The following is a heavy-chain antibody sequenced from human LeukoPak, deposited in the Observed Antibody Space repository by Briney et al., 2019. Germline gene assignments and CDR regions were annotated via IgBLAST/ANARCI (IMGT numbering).Heavy chain of an antibody. CDR3: ARDKTEQWLVLEAFDI. Sequence: GGSLRLSCAASGFTFSSYEMNWVRQAPGKGLEWVSYISSSGSTIYYADSVKGRFTISRDNAKNSLYLQMNSLRAEDTAVYYCARDKTEQWLVLEAFDIWGQGTVVTVSS. D-gene: IGHD6-19*01. V-gene: IGHV3-48*03. CDR2: ISSSGSTI. CDR1: GFTFSSYE. J-gene: IGHJ3*02.